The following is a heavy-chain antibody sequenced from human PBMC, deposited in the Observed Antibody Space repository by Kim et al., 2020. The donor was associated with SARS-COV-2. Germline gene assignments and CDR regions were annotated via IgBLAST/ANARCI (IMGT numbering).Heavy chain of an antibody. D-gene: IGHD6-13*01. Sequence: RFQGRVTMTRDTSTSTVYRELSSLRSEDTAVYYCARGSIAAAVSYYFDYWGQGTLVTVS. J-gene: IGHJ4*02. V-gene: IGHV1-46*01. CDR3: ARGSIAAAVSYYFDY.